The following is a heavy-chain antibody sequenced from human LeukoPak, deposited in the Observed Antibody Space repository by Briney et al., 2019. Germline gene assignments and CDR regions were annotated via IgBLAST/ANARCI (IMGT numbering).Heavy chain of an antibody. CDR2: IYHSGST. CDR3: ARADPVVVGSSFDY. Sequence: SETLSLTCTVSGYSISSGYYWGWIRQPPGKGLEWIGSIYHSGSTYYNPSLKSRVTISVDTSKNQFSLKLSSVTAADTAVYFCARADPVVVGSSFDYWGQGTLVTVSS. V-gene: IGHV4-38-2*02. J-gene: IGHJ4*02. D-gene: IGHD2-21*01. CDR1: GYSISSGYY.